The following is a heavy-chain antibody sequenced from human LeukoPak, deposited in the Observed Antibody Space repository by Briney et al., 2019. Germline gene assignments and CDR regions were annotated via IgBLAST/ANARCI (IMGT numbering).Heavy chain of an antibody. J-gene: IGHJ4*02. V-gene: IGHV3-33*08. CDR2: IWYDGSNK. CDR3: ARGGSGYDFDF. Sequence: GGSLRLSCAASGFTFSGYAMHWVRQAPGKGLEWVAVIWYDGSNKYYVDSVKGRFTISRDNSKNTLYLQMNSLRAEDTAVYYCARGGSGYDFDFWGQGTLVTVSS. D-gene: IGHD5-12*01. CDR1: GFTFSGYA.